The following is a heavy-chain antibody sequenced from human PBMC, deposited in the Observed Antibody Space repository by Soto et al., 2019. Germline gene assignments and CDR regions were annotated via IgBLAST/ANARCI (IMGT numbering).Heavy chain of an antibody. CDR3: AKDRSPASPKGDGYNL. CDR2: ISYDGSNK. V-gene: IGHV3-30*18. J-gene: IGHJ4*02. D-gene: IGHD5-12*01. CDR1: GFTFSSYG. Sequence: PGGSLRLSCAASGFTFSSYGMHWVRQAPGKGLEWVAVISYDGSNKYYADSVKGRFTISRDNSKNTLYLQMNSLRAEDTAVYYCAKDRSPASPKGDGYNLWGQGTLVTVSS.